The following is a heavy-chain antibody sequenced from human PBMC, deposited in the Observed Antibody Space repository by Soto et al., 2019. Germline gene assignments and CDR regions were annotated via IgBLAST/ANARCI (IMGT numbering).Heavy chain of an antibody. V-gene: IGHV1-46*01. CDR2: INPSGSST. J-gene: IGHJ3*02. CDR3: ARAFGAADAFDI. CDR1: GYTLTELS. Sequence: GASVKVSCKVSGYTLTELSMHWVRQAPGQGLEWMGVINPSGSSTNYAQKFQGRVTMTRDTSTSTVYMELSSLTSEDTAVYSCARAFGAADAFDIWGQGTMVTVSS. D-gene: IGHD3-16*01.